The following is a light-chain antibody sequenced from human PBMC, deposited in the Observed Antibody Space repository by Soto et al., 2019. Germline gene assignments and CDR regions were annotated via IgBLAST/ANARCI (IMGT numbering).Light chain of an antibody. CDR3: MQGTHWPPYT. CDR1: QSLAYIDGNTY. J-gene: IGKJ2*01. V-gene: IGKV2-30*01. Sequence: EVVMTQSPLSLPVTLGQPASISCRSSQSLAYIDGNTYLSWFQQRPGQSPRRQRYKVSNRESGVLDRFTGGGAGSDFSLKISRVEAEDVGVYFCMQGTHWPPYTFGQGTKLEVK. CDR2: KVS.